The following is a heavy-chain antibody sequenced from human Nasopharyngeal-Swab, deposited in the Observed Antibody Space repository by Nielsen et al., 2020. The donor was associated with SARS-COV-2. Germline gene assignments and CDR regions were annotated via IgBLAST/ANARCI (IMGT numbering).Heavy chain of an antibody. Sequence: GASLKISCAASGFTFSSYAMSWVRQAPGKGLEWVSGITASGGKTYYADSVKGRFTLSRDSSKSTLYLQMSSLRAEDTAVYYCAKGSYYPSYYFDYWGQGALVSVSS. CDR1: GFTFSSYA. CDR2: ITASGGKT. J-gene: IGHJ4*02. V-gene: IGHV3-23*01. D-gene: IGHD1-26*01. CDR3: AKGSYYPSYYFDY.